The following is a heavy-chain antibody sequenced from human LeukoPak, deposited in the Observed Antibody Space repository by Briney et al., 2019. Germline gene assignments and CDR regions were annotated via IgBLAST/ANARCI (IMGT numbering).Heavy chain of an antibody. CDR3: AVRNRSSWSPFDF. V-gene: IGHV1-18*01. CDR2: ISAYNGDT. J-gene: IGHJ4*02. CDR1: GYTFTNYG. D-gene: IGHD6-13*01. Sequence: ASVKVSCKASGYTFTNYGISWVHQAPGQGLEWMGWISAYNGDTNYAQKLQGRVTMTTDTSTSTAYMELRTLRSDDTAVYYCAVRNRSSWSPFDFWGQGTLVTVSS.